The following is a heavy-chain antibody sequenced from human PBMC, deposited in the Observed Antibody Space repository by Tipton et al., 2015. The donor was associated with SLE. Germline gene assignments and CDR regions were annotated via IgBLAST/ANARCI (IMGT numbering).Heavy chain of an antibody. CDR1: GYSISSGYY. D-gene: IGHD3-3*01. Sequence: LRLSCAVSGYSISSGYYWGWIRQPPGKGLEWIGSIYHSGSTYYNPSLKSRVTISVDTSKNQFSLKLSSVTAADTAVYYCARLQIRFLEWSHFDYWGQGTLVTVSS. J-gene: IGHJ4*02. V-gene: IGHV4-38-2*01. CDR2: IYHSGST. CDR3: ARLQIRFLEWSHFDY.